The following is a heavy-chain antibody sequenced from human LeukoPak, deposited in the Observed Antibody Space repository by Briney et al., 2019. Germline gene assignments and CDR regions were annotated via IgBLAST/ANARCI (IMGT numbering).Heavy chain of an antibody. CDR1: GGSISSYY. CDR2: IYTSGST. Sequence: SETLSLTCTVSGGSISSYYWSWIRQAAGKGLEWIGRIYTSGSTNYNPSLKSRVTMSVDTSKNQFSLKPSSVTAADTAVYYCAREVEGHCSSTSCYTYYYYYMDVWGKGTTVTVSS. D-gene: IGHD2-2*02. CDR3: AREVEGHCSSTSCYTYYYYYMDV. J-gene: IGHJ6*03. V-gene: IGHV4-4*07.